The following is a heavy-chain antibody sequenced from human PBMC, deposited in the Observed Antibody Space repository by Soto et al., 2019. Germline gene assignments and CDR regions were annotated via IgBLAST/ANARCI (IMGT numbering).Heavy chain of an antibody. CDR2: ISSSSYI. V-gene: IGHV3-21*01. J-gene: IGHJ6*02. D-gene: IGHD6-6*01. CDR1: GFTFSSYS. Sequence: GGSLRLSCAASGFTFSSYSMNWVRQAPGKGLEWVSSISSSSYIYYADSVKGRFTISRDNAKNSLYLQMNSLRAEDTAVYYCARVMSSSSPPSYYYYGMDVWGQGTTVTVSS. CDR3: ARVMSSSSPPSYYYYGMDV.